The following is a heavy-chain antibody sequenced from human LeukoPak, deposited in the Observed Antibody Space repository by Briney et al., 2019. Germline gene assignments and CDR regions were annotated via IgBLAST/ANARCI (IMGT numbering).Heavy chain of an antibody. J-gene: IGHJ4*02. CDR3: AKRDL. D-gene: IGHD5-24*01. V-gene: IGHV3-23*01. Sequence: GGSLRLSCTASGFTFSNYAINEVPQAPGKGLEWFSAINCRGDTTYYADSVKGRFTISRHNSKNTLYVQMNSLRAEDTAVYFCAKRDLWGQGTLVTVSS. CDR1: GFTFSNYA. CDR2: INCRGDTT.